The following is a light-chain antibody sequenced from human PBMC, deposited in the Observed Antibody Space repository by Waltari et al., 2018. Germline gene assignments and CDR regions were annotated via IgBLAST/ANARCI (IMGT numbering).Light chain of an antibody. J-gene: IGKJ2*01. CDR3: QQYNDLYS. V-gene: IGKV1-5*01. CDR1: RSVGGW. CDR2: EAS. Sequence: DIQITQSPSALSASVGDTVPINCRTSRSVGGWMAWFQQKPDKAPRLLIYEASSLADGVPSRFSGSGSATEFTLTISGLQPDDFATYYCQQYNDLYSFGRGTKLEI.